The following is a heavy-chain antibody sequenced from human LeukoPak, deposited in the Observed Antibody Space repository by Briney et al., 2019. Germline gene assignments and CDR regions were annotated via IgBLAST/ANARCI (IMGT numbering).Heavy chain of an antibody. CDR1: GFTFRTYA. CDR2: FAGNGDST. V-gene: IGHV3-64D*09. J-gene: IGHJ3*02. CDR3: VKGKSASYYGAFDI. Sequence: GGSLRLSCSASGFTFRTYAMHWVRQAPGKGLEYVSGFAGNGDSTYYADSVKGRFTISKDNSKNTLYLQMSSLRPEDTAVYYCVKGKSASYYGAFDIWGQGTMVTVSS. D-gene: IGHD1-26*01.